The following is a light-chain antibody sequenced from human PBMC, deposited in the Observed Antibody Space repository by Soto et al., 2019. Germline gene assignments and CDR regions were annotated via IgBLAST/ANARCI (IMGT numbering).Light chain of an antibody. CDR3: SSYTSSSIPYV. CDR2: EVS. V-gene: IGLV2-14*01. J-gene: IGLJ1*01. Sequence: QSVLTQPASVSGSPGQSITISCTVTSSDVGAYNHVSWYQQHPGKAPKLMIYEVSNRPSGVSNRFSGSKSGNTASLTISGLQAEDEADYYCSSYTSSSIPYVFGTGTKLTVL. CDR1: SSDVGAYNH.